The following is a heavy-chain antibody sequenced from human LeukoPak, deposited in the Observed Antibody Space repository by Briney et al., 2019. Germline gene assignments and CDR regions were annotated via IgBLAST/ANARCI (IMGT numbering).Heavy chain of an antibody. Sequence: GGSLRLSCAASGFTLSNYWMSWVRQAPGKGLEWVANIKQDGSEKYYVDPVKGRFTISRDNAKNSLYLQMNSLRAEDTAVYYCAREDRVGATNWFDPWGQGTLVTVSS. V-gene: IGHV3-7*01. J-gene: IGHJ5*02. CDR1: GFTLSNYW. CDR3: AREDRVGATNWFDP. D-gene: IGHD1-26*01. CDR2: IKQDGSEK.